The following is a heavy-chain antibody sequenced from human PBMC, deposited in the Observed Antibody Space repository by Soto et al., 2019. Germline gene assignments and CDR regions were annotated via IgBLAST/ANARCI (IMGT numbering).Heavy chain of an antibody. Sequence: SVKVSCKASGFTFSISSVQWVRKARGQRLEWIGWIVIGTGNTNYAQRFQGRVTFTRDMSTSTAYMELSSLRSEDTAVYYCAAVPGDFDCWGQGTLVTVSS. CDR2: IVIGTGNT. CDR3: AAVPGDFDC. D-gene: IGHD1-1*01. CDR1: GFTFSISS. J-gene: IGHJ4*02. V-gene: IGHV1-58*01.